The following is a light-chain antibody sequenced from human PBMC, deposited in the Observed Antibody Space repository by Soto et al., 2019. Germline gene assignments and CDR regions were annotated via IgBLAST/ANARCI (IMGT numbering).Light chain of an antibody. V-gene: IGKV1D-13*01. J-gene: IGKJ1*01. CDR3: QQFNNLWT. Sequence: AIHLTLSASSLSESVGTSVTIACRASQGISSALAWYQQKPGKAPKLLIYDASSLESGVPSRFSGSASGTDSTLTISSLKPEDFATYYCQQFNNLWTFGQGTKVDIK. CDR2: DAS. CDR1: QGISSA.